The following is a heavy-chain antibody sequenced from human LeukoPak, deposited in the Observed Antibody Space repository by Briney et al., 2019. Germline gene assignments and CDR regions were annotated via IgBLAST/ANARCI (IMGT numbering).Heavy chain of an antibody. D-gene: IGHD1-26*01. Sequence: SETLSLTCAVYGGSFSGYYWSWIRQPPGKGLEWIGEINHSGSTNYNPSLKSRVTISVDRSKNQFSLKLSSVTAADTAVYYCARERSYPDYWGQGTLVTVSS. CDR3: ARERSYPDY. V-gene: IGHV4-34*01. CDR1: GGSFSGYY. J-gene: IGHJ4*02. CDR2: INHSGST.